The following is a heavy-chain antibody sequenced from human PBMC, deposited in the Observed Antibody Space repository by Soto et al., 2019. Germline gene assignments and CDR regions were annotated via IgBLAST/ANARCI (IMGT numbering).Heavy chain of an antibody. J-gene: IGHJ4*02. V-gene: IGHV3-30*18. CDR2: ISYDGSNK. CDR3: AKLLRGYSGYDFDY. Sequence: GGSLRLSCAASGFTFSSYGMHWVRQAPGKGLEWVAVISYDGSNKYYADSVKGRFTISRDNSKHPLYLQMNSLRAEDTAVYYCAKLLRGYSGYDFDYWGQGTLVTVSS. D-gene: IGHD5-12*01. CDR1: GFTFSSYG.